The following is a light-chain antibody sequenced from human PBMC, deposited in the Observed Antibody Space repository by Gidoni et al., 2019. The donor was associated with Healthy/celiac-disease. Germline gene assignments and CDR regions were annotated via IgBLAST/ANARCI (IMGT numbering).Light chain of an antibody. J-gene: IGKJ1*01. V-gene: IGKV3-20*01. Sequence: ELVLTQSPGTLSLSPVERATLSCRASQRVSSSYLAWYQQKPGQAPRLLIYGASSRATGIPERFSGSGSGTDFTLTISRLEPEDCSVYYCQQYGSSPRTFGQGTKVEIK. CDR1: QRVSSSY. CDR2: GAS. CDR3: QQYGSSPRT.